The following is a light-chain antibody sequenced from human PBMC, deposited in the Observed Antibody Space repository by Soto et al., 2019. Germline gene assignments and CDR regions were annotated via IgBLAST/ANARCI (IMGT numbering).Light chain of an antibody. Sequence: DIQMTQSPSTLSASVGDRVTITCRASQNIRSWLAWYQQKPGKAPRLLIYKASSLESGVPSRFSGSGSGTEFTLTISSLQPDASATYYCQQYDSSSTFGGGTKVDI. CDR3: QQYDSSST. V-gene: IGKV1-5*03. CDR1: QNIRSW. CDR2: KAS. J-gene: IGKJ4*02.